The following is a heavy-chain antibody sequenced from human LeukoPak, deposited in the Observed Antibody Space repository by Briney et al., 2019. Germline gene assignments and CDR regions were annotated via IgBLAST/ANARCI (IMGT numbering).Heavy chain of an antibody. J-gene: IGHJ4*02. CDR1: GFTFSSYA. Sequence: GGFLRLSCAASGFTFSSYAMSWVRQAPGTGLEAVGRIKANISGGATDYAAPVKGRFTISRDDSKNTLYLQMDSLRAEDTAVYYCTKDVPSHPQQIDYWGQGILVTVSS. CDR3: TKDVPSHPQQIDY. CDR2: IKANISGGAT. D-gene: IGHD3-10*02. V-gene: IGHV3-15*01.